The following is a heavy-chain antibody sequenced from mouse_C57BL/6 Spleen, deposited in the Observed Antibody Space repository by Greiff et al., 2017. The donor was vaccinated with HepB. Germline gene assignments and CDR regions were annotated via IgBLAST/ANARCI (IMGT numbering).Heavy chain of an antibody. D-gene: IGHD1-1*01. Sequence: LQESGAELARPGASVKLSCKASGYTFTSYGISWVKQRTGQGLEWIGEIYPRSGNTYYNEKFKGKATLTADKSSSTAHMELRSLTSEDSAVYFCARSTTGYAMDYWGQGTSVTVSS. CDR2: IYPRSGNT. CDR1: GYTFTSYG. V-gene: IGHV1-81*01. J-gene: IGHJ4*01. CDR3: ARSTTGYAMDY.